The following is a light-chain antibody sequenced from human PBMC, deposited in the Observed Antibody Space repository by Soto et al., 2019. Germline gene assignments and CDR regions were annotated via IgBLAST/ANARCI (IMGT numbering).Light chain of an antibody. CDR1: QSVSSY. V-gene: IGKV3-11*01. CDR2: DAS. J-gene: IGKJ4*01. CDR3: QQRSNWSLT. Sequence: EIVLTQSPATLSLSPGERATLSCRASQSVSSYLAWYQQKPGQAPRLLIYDASNRATGITSSFSGSGSGTDFALTISSLEPEDFAVYYCQQRSNWSLTFGGGTKVDIK.